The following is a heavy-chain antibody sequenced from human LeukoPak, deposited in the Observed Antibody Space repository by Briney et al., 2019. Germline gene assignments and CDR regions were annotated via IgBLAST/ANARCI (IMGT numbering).Heavy chain of an antibody. D-gene: IGHD6-19*01. CDR1: GFTFSNYA. CDR2: ISGSGGTT. J-gene: IGHJ4*02. CDR3: PKDQDQWLVPSTADY. Sequence: PGGSLRLSCAASGFTFSNYAMSWVRQAPGKGLEGVSAISGSGGTTYYADSDKGRSTIARDNSKTTLYQQMNSLRAEDTAVYNCPKDQDQWLVPSTADYWGQGTLVTASS. V-gene: IGHV3-23*01.